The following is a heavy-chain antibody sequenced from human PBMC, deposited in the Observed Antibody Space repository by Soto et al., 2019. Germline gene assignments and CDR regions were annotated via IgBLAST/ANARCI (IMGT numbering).Heavy chain of an antibody. CDR2: INTYNGNT. J-gene: IGHJ4*02. Sequence: QVQLVQSGAEVKKPGASVKVSCKASGYPFISYGITWVRQAPGQGLEWMGWINTYNGNTNYAQRFQGRVTMTTDTSTSTAYLEVRGLRSDDTAVYYCARAGIGYDSSGYYYWGQGTLVTVSS. D-gene: IGHD3-22*01. CDR1: GYPFISYG. CDR3: ARAGIGYDSSGYYY. V-gene: IGHV1-18*01.